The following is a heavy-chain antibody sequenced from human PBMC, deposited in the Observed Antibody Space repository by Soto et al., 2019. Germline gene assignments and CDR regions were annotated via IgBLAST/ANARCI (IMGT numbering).Heavy chain of an antibody. D-gene: IGHD2-15*01. V-gene: IGHV4-59*01. Sequence: GPGPGYSSETLSLTCTVSGGSISSYYWSWIRQPPGKGLEWIGYIYYSGSTNYNPSLKSRVTISVDTSKNQFSLKLSSVTAADTAVYYCARGPYCSGGSCYSVGMDVWGQGTTVTVSS. J-gene: IGHJ6*02. CDR2: IYYSGST. CDR3: ARGPYCSGGSCYSVGMDV. CDR1: GGSISSYY.